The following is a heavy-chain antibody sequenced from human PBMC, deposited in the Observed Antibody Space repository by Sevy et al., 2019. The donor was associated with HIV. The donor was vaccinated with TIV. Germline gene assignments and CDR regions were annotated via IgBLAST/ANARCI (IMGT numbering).Heavy chain of an antibody. CDR2: IYYSGST. CDR1: GGSISSSSYY. V-gene: IGHV4-39*01. D-gene: IGHD3-22*01. Sequence: SETLSLTCTVSGGSISSSSYYWGWIRQPPGKGLEWIGSIYYSGSTYYNPSLKSRVTISVDTSKNQFSLKLSSVTAAETAVYYCARFSGYDSSGYYRNWFDPWGQGTLVTVSS. CDR3: ARFSGYDSSGYYRNWFDP. J-gene: IGHJ5*02.